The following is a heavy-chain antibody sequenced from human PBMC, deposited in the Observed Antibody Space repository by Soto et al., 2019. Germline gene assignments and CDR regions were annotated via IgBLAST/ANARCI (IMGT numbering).Heavy chain of an antibody. D-gene: IGHD2-8*01. Sequence: QTLSLTCAISGDSVSSNSAAWNWIRQSPSRGLEWLGRTYYRSKWYNDYAVSVKSRITINPDTSKNQFSLQLNSVTPEDTAVYYCARMGYCTNGVCYSASYYYYMDVWGKGTTVTVSS. CDR2: TYYRSKWYN. CDR3: ARMGYCTNGVCYSASYYYYMDV. CDR1: GDSVSSNSAA. J-gene: IGHJ6*03. V-gene: IGHV6-1*01.